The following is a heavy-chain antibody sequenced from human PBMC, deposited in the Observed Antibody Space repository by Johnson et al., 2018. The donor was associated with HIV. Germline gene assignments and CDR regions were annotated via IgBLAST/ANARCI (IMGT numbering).Heavy chain of an antibody. CDR1: RLIFSDYF. Sequence: QVQLVESGGGLVKPGGSLRLSCAASRLIFSDYFMSWVRQAPGKGLEWVASISGSGSARCYADSVKGRFTISRDNARTSLYLQMNSLRAEDTAVYYCARGQGVRRAVVLDDAFDIWGQGTMVTVSS. D-gene: IGHD2-15*01. V-gene: IGHV3-11*04. CDR2: ISGSGSAR. CDR3: ARGQGVRRAVVLDDAFDI. J-gene: IGHJ3*02.